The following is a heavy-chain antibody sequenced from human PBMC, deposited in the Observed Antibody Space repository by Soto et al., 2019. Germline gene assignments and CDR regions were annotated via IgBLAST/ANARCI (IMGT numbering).Heavy chain of an antibody. CDR1: GGSISSGGYY. V-gene: IGHV4-31*03. J-gene: IGHJ4*02. CDR2: IYYSGST. Sequence: LSPTCTVSGGSISSGGYYWSWIRQHPGKGLEWIGYIYYSGSTYYNPSLKSRVTISVDTSKNQFSLKLSSVTAADTAVYYCARVNCSSTSCFLDYWGQGTLVTVSS. CDR3: ARVNCSSTSCFLDY. D-gene: IGHD2-2*01.